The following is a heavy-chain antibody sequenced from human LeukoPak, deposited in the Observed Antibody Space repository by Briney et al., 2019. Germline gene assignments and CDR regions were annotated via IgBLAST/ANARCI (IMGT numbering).Heavy chain of an antibody. CDR3: ARDGTYYDFWSGYYQNRLFDY. V-gene: IGHV1-8*01. CDR2: MNPNSGNT. CDR1: GYIFTSYD. D-gene: IGHD3-3*01. Sequence: GASVKVSCKASGYIFTSYDINWVRQATGQGLEWMGWMNPNSGNTGYAQKFQGRVTMTRNTSISTAYMELSSLRSEDTAVYYCARDGTYYDFWSGYYQNRLFDYWGQGTLVTVSS. J-gene: IGHJ4*02.